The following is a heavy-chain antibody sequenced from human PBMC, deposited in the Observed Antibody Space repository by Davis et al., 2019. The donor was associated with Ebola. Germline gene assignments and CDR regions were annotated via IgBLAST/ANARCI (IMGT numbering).Heavy chain of an antibody. J-gene: IGHJ4*02. CDR1: GYTFTNYG. V-gene: IGHV1-18*04. CDR2: INPHNGNT. Sequence: ASVKVSCKASGYTFTNYGITWVRQAPGQGLEWMGWINPHNGNTNYAQNVQGRVTMTTDTSTTTAYMELSRLRSDDTAVYYCAASTSSPLVNDYWGQGTLVTVSS. D-gene: IGHD6-13*01. CDR3: AASTSSPLVNDY.